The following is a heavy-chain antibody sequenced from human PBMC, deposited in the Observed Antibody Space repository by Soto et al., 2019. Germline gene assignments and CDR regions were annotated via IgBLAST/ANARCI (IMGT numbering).Heavy chain of an antibody. J-gene: IGHJ4*02. CDR3: ARTLYGSGSYGPLDY. D-gene: IGHD3-10*01. CDR1: GGSISSSSYY. V-gene: IGHV4-39*01. CDR2: IYYSGST. Sequence: QLQLQESGPGLVKPSETLSLTCTVSGGSISSSSYYWGWIRQPPGKGLEWIGSIYYSGSTYYNPSLKSRVTISVDTSKNQFSLKLSSVTAADTAVYYCARTLYGSGSYGPLDYWGQGTLVTVSS.